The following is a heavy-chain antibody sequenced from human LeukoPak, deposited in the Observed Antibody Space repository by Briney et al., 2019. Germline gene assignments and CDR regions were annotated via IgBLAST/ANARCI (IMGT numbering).Heavy chain of an antibody. J-gene: IGHJ4*02. CDR3: VRDNSGLAGVSLDL. CDR2: IGVRTGQT. V-gene: IGHV1-18*01. D-gene: IGHD6-13*01. Sequence: ASVKVSCKASGYMFVNRGFTWVRQAPGQGLEWMGWIGVRTGQTQFAQQFRDRFTMTTNTSTTTAFMELKSLRPDDTAVYYCVRDNSGLAGVSLDLWGQGTQVIVSS. CDR1: GYMFVNRG.